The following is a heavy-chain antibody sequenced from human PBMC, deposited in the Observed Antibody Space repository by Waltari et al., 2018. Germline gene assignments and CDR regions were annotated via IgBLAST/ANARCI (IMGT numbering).Heavy chain of an antibody. CDR1: AVTFDGYA. D-gene: IGHD3-16*01. J-gene: IGHJ3*02. CDR2: ISWNSGSI. Sequence: EVQLVESGGGLVQPGRSLRLSCAASAVTFDGYALHWVRQAPGKGLEWVSGISWNSGSIGDADSVKGRFTISTDNAKNSLYLQMNSLRAEDTALYYCAKVIGRQDAFDIWGQGTMVTVSS. CDR3: AKVIGRQDAFDI. V-gene: IGHV3-9*01.